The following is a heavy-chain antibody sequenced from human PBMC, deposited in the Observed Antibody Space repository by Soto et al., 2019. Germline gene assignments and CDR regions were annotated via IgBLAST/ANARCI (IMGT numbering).Heavy chain of an antibody. J-gene: IGHJ4*02. CDR3: ARDRDLVFIAAAGLFDY. Sequence: ASVKVSCKASGYTFTSYGISWVRQAPGQGLEWMGWISAYNGNTNYAQKLQGRVTMTTDTSTSTAYMELRSLRSDDTAVYYCARDRDLVFIAAAGLFDYWGQGTLVTVSS. CDR2: ISAYNGNT. D-gene: IGHD6-13*01. V-gene: IGHV1-18*01. CDR1: GYTFTSYG.